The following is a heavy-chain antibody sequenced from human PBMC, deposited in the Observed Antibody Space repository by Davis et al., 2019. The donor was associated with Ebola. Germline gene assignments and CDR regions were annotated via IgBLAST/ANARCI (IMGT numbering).Heavy chain of an antibody. V-gene: IGHV4-59*08. CDR1: SGSFSGYY. Sequence: SETLSLTCAVYSGSFSGYYWSWIRQSPGKGLEWIGYIYYSGSTNYNPSLKSRVTISVDTSKNQFSLKLSSVTAADTAVYYCARHPGYCSGGSCYSFWFDPWGQGTLVTVSS. CDR2: IYYSGST. J-gene: IGHJ5*02. CDR3: ARHPGYCSGGSCYSFWFDP. D-gene: IGHD2-15*01.